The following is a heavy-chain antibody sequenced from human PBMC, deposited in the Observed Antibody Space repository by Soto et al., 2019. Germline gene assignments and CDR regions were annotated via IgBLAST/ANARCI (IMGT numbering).Heavy chain of an antibody. Sequence: ASVKVSCKASGYTFTGYYMHCVRPAPGQGLEWMGWINPNSGGTNYAQKFQGRVTMTRDTSISTAYMELSRLRSDDTAVYYCAREAVVRGVITKSFDYWGQGTLVTVSS. CDR1: GYTFTGYY. CDR2: INPNSGGT. V-gene: IGHV1-2*02. CDR3: AREAVVRGVITKSFDY. J-gene: IGHJ4*02. D-gene: IGHD3-10*01.